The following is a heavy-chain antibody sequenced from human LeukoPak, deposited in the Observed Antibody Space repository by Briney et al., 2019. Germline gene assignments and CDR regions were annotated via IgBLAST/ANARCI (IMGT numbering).Heavy chain of an antibody. CDR2: IKQDGSEK. D-gene: IGHD4-17*01. V-gene: IGHV3-7*01. J-gene: IGHJ4*02. CDR1: GFTFSSYW. CDR3: VRHSDYGDYNFSY. Sequence: GGSLRLSCAASGFTFSSYWMSWVRQAPGKGLEWVANIKQDGSEKYYVDSVKGRFTISRDNAKNSLYLQMNSLRAEDTAVYYCVRHSDYGDYNFSYWGQGTLVTVSS.